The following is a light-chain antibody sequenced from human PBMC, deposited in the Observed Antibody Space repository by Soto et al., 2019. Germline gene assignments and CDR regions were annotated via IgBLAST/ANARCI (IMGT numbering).Light chain of an antibody. CDR1: QSISSY. J-gene: IGKJ5*01. Sequence: DIQMTQSPSSLSASVGDRVTITCRASQSISSYLNWYQQKPGKAPKVLIYAASTLQTGVPSRFSGSGSGTDFTLTIRRLEPEDFAVYFCQRYGSSPLITFGQGTRLEIK. CDR3: QRYGSSPLIT. CDR2: AAS. V-gene: IGKV1-39*02.